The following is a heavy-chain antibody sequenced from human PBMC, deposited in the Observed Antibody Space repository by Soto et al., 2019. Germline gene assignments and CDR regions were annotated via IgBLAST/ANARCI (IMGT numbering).Heavy chain of an antibody. Sequence: QVQLVESGGGVVQPGRSLRLSCAASGFTFSSYGMHWVRQAPGKGLEWVAVISYDGSNKYYADSVKGRFTISRDNSKNTLYLQMNSLRAEDTAVYYCAKDFAITMLVVVKSPIDYWGQGTLVTVSS. J-gene: IGHJ4*02. CDR3: AKDFAITMLVVVKSPIDY. CDR1: GFTFSSYG. D-gene: IGHD3-22*01. V-gene: IGHV3-30*18. CDR2: ISYDGSNK.